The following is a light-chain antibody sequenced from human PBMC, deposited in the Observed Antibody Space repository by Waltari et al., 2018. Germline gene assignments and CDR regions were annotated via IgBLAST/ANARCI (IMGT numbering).Light chain of an antibody. CDR2: WAS. Sequence: DIVMTQSPGSLAVSLGERATINCKSSQSVLYRSYNKNYLAWYQQKPGQAPKLLIYWASTRESGVPDRFSGSGSGTDFTLTISSLQAEDVAVYYCQQYFSTPQTFGQGTKVEIK. V-gene: IGKV4-1*01. CDR3: QQYFSTPQT. J-gene: IGKJ1*01. CDR1: QSVLYRSYNKNY.